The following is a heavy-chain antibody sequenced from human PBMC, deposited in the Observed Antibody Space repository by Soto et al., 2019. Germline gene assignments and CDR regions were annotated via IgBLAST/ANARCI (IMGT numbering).Heavy chain of an antibody. CDR3: AKGLNRWLVPDY. CDR1: GFTFSSYG. D-gene: IGHD6-19*01. CDR2: ISYDGSNK. V-gene: IGHV3-30*18. Sequence: PGGSLRLSCAASGFTFSSYGMHWVRQAPGKGLEWVAVISYDGSNKYYADSVKGRFTVSRDNSKNTLYLQMNSLRAEDTAVYYCAKGLNRWLVPDYWGQGTLVTVSS. J-gene: IGHJ4*02.